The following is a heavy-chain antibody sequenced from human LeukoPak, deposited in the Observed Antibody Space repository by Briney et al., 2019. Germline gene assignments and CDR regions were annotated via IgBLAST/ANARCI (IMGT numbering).Heavy chain of an antibody. D-gene: IGHD1-26*01. CDR3: ARCNRYSGSYCLDY. J-gene: IGHJ4*02. CDR1: GYTFTVYY. Sequence: ASVKVSFKASGYTFTVYYMHWVRQAPGQGLEWMGWINPNSGGTNYAQKFQGWVTMTRDTSISTAYMELSRLRSDDTAVYYCARCNRYSGSYCLDYWGQGTLVTVSS. CDR2: INPNSGGT. V-gene: IGHV1-2*04.